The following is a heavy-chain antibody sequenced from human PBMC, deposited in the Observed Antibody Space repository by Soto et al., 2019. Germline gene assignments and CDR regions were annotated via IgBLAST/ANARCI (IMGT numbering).Heavy chain of an antibody. J-gene: IGHJ3*02. CDR3: ARDFSSWDAFDI. Sequence: GGSLRLSCAVYGFTVSSNYMSWVRQAPGKGLEWVSVIYSGGSTYYADSVKGRFTISGDNSKNTLYLQMNSLSAEDTAVYYCARDFSSWDAFDIWGQGTMVTVSS. CDR2: IYSGGST. V-gene: IGHV3-66*01. D-gene: IGHD6-13*01. CDR1: GFTVSSNY.